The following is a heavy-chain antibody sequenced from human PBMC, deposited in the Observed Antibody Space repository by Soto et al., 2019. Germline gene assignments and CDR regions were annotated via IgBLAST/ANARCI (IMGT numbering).Heavy chain of an antibody. V-gene: IGHV3-23*01. CDR2: ISGSGGST. Sequence: GGSLRLSCAASGFTFSSYAMSWVRQAPGKGLEWVSAISGSGGSTYYADSVKGRFTISRDNSKNTLYLQMNSLRAEDTAVYYCAKVNAFAIFRVVPLNYWGQGTLVTVSS. J-gene: IGHJ4*02. CDR1: GFTFSSYA. CDR3: AKVNAFAIFRVVPLNY. D-gene: IGHD3-3*01.